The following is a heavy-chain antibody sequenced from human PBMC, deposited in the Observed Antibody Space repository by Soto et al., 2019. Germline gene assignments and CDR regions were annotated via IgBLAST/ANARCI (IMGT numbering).Heavy chain of an antibody. CDR3: ATIKLGSNRLDY. D-gene: IGHD3-10*01. Sequence: QVQLQESGPGLVKPSQTLSLTCTVSGGSISSGDYYWSWIRQPPGKGLEWIGYIYYSGSTYYNPSLTMRVTISVHTSKTHFSLTLSSVTAADTAVYYCATIKLGSNRLDYWGQGTLVTVSS. CDR1: GGSISSGDYY. V-gene: IGHV4-30-4*01. CDR2: IYYSGST. J-gene: IGHJ4*02.